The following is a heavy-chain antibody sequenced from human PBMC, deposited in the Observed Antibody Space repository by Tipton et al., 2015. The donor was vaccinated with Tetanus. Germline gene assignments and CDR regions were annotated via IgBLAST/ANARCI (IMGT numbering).Heavy chain of an antibody. CDR2: INPNNGGT. D-gene: IGHD3/OR15-3a*01. V-gene: IGHV1-2*02. CDR3: SRTGLYLSSEGFDI. J-gene: IGHJ3*02. CDR1: GYTFTGNY. Sequence: QLVQSGAEVRKPGASVKVSCKAAGYTFTGNYLQWVRQAPGQGLEWMGWINPNNGGTHFARKFQDRVTLTTDTSISTAYMELSRLTSDDTAIYFCSRTGLYLSSEGFDIWGQGTMVIVSS.